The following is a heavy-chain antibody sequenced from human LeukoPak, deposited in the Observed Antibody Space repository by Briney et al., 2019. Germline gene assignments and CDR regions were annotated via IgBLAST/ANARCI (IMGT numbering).Heavy chain of an antibody. CDR3: ARGKHIVVVTATALDAFDI. V-gene: IGHV4-39*07. CDR1: GGSISSSSYY. Sequence: PSETLSLTCTVSGGSISSSSYYWGWIRQPPGKGLEWIGSIYYSGSTYYNPSLKSRVTISVDTSKNQFSLKPSSVTAADTAVYYCARGKHIVVVTATALDAFDIWGQGTMVTVSS. D-gene: IGHD2-21*02. J-gene: IGHJ3*02. CDR2: IYYSGST.